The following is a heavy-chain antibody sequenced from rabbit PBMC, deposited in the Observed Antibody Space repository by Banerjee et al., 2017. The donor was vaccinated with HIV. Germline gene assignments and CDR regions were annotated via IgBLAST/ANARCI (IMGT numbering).Heavy chain of an antibody. J-gene: IGHJ4*01. Sequence: QSLEESGGDLVKPGASLTLTCTVSGFSFSASYYMCWVRQAPGKGLEWIGCIDTGSGSSYYASWAKGRLTFSKTSSTTVTLQMTSLTAADTATYFCARDIEYTTSVGGYMDLWGQGTLVTVS. CDR1: GFSFSASYY. V-gene: IGHV1S40*01. D-gene: IGHD1-1*01. CDR3: ARDIEYTTSVGGYMDL. CDR2: IDTGSGSS.